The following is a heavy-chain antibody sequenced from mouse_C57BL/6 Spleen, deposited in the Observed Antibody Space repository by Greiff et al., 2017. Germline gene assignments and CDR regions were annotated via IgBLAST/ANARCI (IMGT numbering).Heavy chain of an antibody. D-gene: IGHD2-4*01. CDR2: IYPGSGST. CDR1: GYTFTSYW. J-gene: IGHJ3*01. CDR3: ARGYYDDDGAWFAY. Sequence: QVQLQQPGAELVKPGASVKMSCKASGYTFTSYWITWVKQRPGQGLEWIGDIYPGSGSTNYNEKFKSKATLTVDTSSSTAYMQLSSLTSEDSAVYYGARGYYDDDGAWFAYWGQGTLVTVSA. V-gene: IGHV1-55*01.